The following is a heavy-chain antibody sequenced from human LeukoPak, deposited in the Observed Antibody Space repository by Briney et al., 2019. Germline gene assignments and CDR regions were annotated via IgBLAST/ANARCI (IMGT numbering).Heavy chain of an antibody. D-gene: IGHD3-22*01. Sequence: PGGSLRLSCAAPGIFDDYGMSWVRQVPGKGLEWVAGVNWDGGATEYADSVKGRFTISRDNSKDSLYLQMNNLRAEDTALYYCARDLSSSWYSLAYWGQGTLVTVSS. CDR3: ARDLSSSWYSLAY. V-gene: IGHV3-20*04. J-gene: IGHJ4*02. CDR1: GIFDDYG. CDR2: VNWDGGAT.